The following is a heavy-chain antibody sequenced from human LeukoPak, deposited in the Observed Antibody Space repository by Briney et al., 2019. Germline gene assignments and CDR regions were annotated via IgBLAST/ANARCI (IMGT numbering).Heavy chain of an antibody. Sequence: SETLSLTCTVSDGSISGFQWSWIRQPPGKGLEWIGNIYYTGTTNYNPLFESRATISVDTSKNQFSLKLTSVTAADTAVYFCARGEDFERYYLAYWGQGTLVTVSS. CDR2: IYYTGTT. D-gene: IGHD3-9*01. V-gene: IGHV4-59*01. CDR3: ARGEDFERYYLAY. J-gene: IGHJ4*02. CDR1: DGSISGFQ.